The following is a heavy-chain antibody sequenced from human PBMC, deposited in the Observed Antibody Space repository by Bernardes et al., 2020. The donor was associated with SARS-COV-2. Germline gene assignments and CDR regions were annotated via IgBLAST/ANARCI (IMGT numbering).Heavy chain of an antibody. V-gene: IGHV5-51*01. CDR3: ARQLWSSGWDDAFDI. D-gene: IGHD6-19*01. CDR2: IYPGDSDT. Sequence: GESLKISCKGSGYSFTSYWIGWVRQMPGKGLEWMGIIYPGDSDTRYSPYFQGQVTISADKSISTAYLQWSSLKASDTAMYYCARQLWSSGWDDAFDIWGQGTMVTVSS. CDR1: GYSFTSYW. J-gene: IGHJ3*02.